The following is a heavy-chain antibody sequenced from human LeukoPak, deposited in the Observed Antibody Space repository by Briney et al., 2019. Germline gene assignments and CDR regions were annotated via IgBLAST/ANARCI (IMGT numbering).Heavy chain of an antibody. D-gene: IGHD4-17*01. CDR3: AKDQDDYAEADYFQH. CDR1: GFTFSNFA. CDR2: ISGSGGTT. J-gene: IGHJ1*01. Sequence: GGSLRLSCAASGFTFSNFAMNWVRQAPGKGLDWVSAISGSGGTTYYADSVRGRFTISRDNSKNALYLQMNSLRAEDTALYYCAKDQDDYAEADYFQHRGQGTLVTVSS. V-gene: IGHV3-23*01.